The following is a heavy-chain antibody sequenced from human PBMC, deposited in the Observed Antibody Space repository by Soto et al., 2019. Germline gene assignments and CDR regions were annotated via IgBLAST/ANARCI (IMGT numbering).Heavy chain of an antibody. CDR1: GGTFSSYA. D-gene: IGHD2-2*01. CDR3: ARSQGSSTSLDIYYYYYYGMDV. Sequence: QVQLVQSGAEVKKPGSSVKVSCKASGGTFSSYAISWVRQAPGQGLEWMGGIIPISATTNYAQKFQGRVTIPADESTSTAYMELSSLRSEDTAVYYCARSQGSSTSLDIYYYYYYGMDVWGQGTTVTVSS. CDR2: IIPISATT. J-gene: IGHJ6*02. V-gene: IGHV1-69*01.